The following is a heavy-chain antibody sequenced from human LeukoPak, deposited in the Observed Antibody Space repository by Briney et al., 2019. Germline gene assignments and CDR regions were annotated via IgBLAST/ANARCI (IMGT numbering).Heavy chain of an antibody. D-gene: IGHD1-26*01. Sequence: GGSLRLSCAASGFTFSSYEMNWVRQAPGKGLEWVSYISSSGSTIYYADSVKGRFTISRDNAKNSLYLQMNSLGAEDTAVYYCARGGRRWELLPLNYFDYWGQGTLVTVSS. CDR2: ISSSGSTI. CDR1: GFTFSSYE. V-gene: IGHV3-48*03. J-gene: IGHJ4*02. CDR3: ARGGRRWELLPLNYFDY.